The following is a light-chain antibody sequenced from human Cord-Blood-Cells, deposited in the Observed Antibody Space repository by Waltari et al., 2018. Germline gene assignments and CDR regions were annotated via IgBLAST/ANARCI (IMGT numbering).Light chain of an antibody. J-gene: IGLJ3*02. CDR3: QTWGTGIRV. CDR2: LNSDGSH. Sequence: QLVLTQSPSASASLGASVKLTCTLSSGHSSYAIAWHQQQPETGPRYLLKLNSDGSHRQGDGIPDRFSGSSSGAERYLTIASLQSEDEADYYCQTWGTGIRVFGGGTKLTVL. V-gene: IGLV4-69*01. CDR1: SGHSSYA.